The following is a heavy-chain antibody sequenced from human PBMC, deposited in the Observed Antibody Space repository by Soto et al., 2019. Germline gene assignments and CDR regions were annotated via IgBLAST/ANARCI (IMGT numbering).Heavy chain of an antibody. V-gene: IGHV3-74*01. CDR1: GFTFSSYW. D-gene: IGHD3-16*02. CDR3: ARAGRFTYYDYIWGSYRYWYFDL. Sequence: EVQLVESGGGLVQPGGSLRLSCAASGFTFSSYWMHWVRQAPGKGLVWVSRINSDGSSTSYADSVKGRFTISRDNAKNTLYLKINSLRAEDTAVYYCARAGRFTYYDYIWGSYRYWYFDLWGRGTLVTVSS. CDR2: INSDGSST. J-gene: IGHJ2*01.